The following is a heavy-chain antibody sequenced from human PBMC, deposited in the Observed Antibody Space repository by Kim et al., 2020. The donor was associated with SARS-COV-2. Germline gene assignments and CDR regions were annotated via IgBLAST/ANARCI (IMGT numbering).Heavy chain of an antibody. V-gene: IGHV3-13*04. CDR3: AREEPFTYYDFWSGYSRRRHGMDV. D-gene: IGHD3-3*01. Sequence: GGSLRLSCAASGFTFSSYDMHWVRQATGKGLGWVSAIGTAGDTYYPGSVKGRFTISRENAKNSLYLQMNSLRAGDTAVYYCAREEPFTYYDFWSGYSRRRHGMDVWGQGTTVTVSS. CDR2: IGTAGDT. J-gene: IGHJ6*02. CDR1: GFTFSSYD.